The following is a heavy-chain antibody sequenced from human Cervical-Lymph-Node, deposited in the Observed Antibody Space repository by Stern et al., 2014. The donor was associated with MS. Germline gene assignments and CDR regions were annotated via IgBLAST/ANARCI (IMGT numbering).Heavy chain of an antibody. D-gene: IGHD3-22*01. V-gene: IGHV3-30*04. CDR3: ARDLIDSSAGNPDY. Sequence: DQLVESGGGVVQPGRSLRLSCAASGFTFSSYAMHWVRQAPGKGLEWVAVISYDGSNKYYADSVKGRFTISRDNSKNTLYLQMNSLRAEDTAVYYCARDLIDSSAGNPDYWGQGTLVTVSS. CDR2: ISYDGSNK. CDR1: GFTFSSYA. J-gene: IGHJ4*02.